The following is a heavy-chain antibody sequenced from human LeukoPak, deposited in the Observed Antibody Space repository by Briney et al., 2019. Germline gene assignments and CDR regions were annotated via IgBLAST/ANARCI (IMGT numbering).Heavy chain of an antibody. V-gene: IGHV1-69*05. CDR1: GGTFSSYA. CDR2: IIPIVGTA. D-gene: IGHD1-7*01. CDR3: ASDASRLSGTIPDHHL. Sequence: SVKVSCKASGGTFSSYAISWVRQAPGQGLEWMAGIIPIVGTANYAQTLQGRVTITTDESTSTAYMELSSLRSEDTAVYFRASDASRLSGTIPDHHLWGQGTLVTVSS. J-gene: IGHJ4*02.